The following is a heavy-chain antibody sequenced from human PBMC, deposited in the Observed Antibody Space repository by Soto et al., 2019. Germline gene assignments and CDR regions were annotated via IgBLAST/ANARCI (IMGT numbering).Heavy chain of an antibody. J-gene: IGHJ4*02. Sequence: QVQLVESGGGVVQPGRSLRLSCAASGFTFSSYGMHWVRQAPGKGLEWVAVIWYDGSNKYYADSVNGRFTISRDNSKNTLYLQMNSLRAEDTAVYYCASDPCGGDCYGFDYWGQGTLVTVSS. V-gene: IGHV3-33*01. CDR1: GFTFSSYG. CDR2: IWYDGSNK. D-gene: IGHD2-21*02. CDR3: ASDPCGGDCYGFDY.